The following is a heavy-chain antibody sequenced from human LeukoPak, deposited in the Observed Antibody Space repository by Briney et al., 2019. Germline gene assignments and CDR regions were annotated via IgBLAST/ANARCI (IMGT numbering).Heavy chain of an antibody. D-gene: IGHD1-7*01. CDR1: GYTSTGYY. CDR2: INPNSGGT. V-gene: IGHV1-2*02. Sequence: ASVKVSCKASGYTSTGYYMHWVRQAPGQGLERMGWINPNSGGTNYAQKFQGRVTMTRDTSISTAYMELSRLRSDDTAVYYCARPDNWNSRFDYWGQGTLVTVSS. J-gene: IGHJ4*02. CDR3: ARPDNWNSRFDY.